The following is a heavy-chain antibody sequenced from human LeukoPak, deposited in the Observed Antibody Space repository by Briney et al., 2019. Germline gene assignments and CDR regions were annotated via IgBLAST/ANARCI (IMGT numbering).Heavy chain of an antibody. D-gene: IGHD1-26*01. V-gene: IGHV4-59*12. J-gene: IGHJ4*02. CDR3: AKDLPSGWWEPVLAS. CDR2: IYYSGST. Sequence: SETLSLTCTVSGGSISSYYWSWIRQPPGKGLEWIGYIYYSGSTKYNPSLESRVTISVDTSKNQFSLKLSSVTAADTAVYYCAKDLPSGWWEPVLASWGQGTLVTVSS. CDR1: GGSISSYY.